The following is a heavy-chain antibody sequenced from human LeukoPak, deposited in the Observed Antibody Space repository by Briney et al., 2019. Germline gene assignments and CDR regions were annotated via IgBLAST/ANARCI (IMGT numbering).Heavy chain of an antibody. V-gene: IGHV3-74*01. D-gene: IGHD3-10*01. CDR2: INSDGRTT. Sequence: GGSLRLSCAASGFTFSSYWMHWVRQVPGKGLVWVSRINSDGRTTTYADSVKGRFTISRDNTKTTLFLQMNSLRAEDTAVYYCAGTVGSAPDYYGSGGFAVLDYWGQGTLVTVSS. J-gene: IGHJ4*02. CDR1: GFTFSSYW. CDR3: AGTVGSAPDYYGSGGFAVLDY.